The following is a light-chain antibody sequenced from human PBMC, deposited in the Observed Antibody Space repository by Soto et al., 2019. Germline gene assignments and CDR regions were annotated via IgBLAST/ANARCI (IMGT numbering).Light chain of an antibody. Sequence: QSALTQPASVTGSDGQSITISCTGTSSDVGGYNHVSWYQQHPGKAPKLMIYGVSNRPSGVSTRFSGSKSGNTASLAIPGLQAEDEADYYCSSYTTSSTFVFGTGTKVTVL. V-gene: IGLV2-14*01. CDR3: SSYTTSSTFV. J-gene: IGLJ1*01. CDR1: SSDVGGYNH. CDR2: GVS.